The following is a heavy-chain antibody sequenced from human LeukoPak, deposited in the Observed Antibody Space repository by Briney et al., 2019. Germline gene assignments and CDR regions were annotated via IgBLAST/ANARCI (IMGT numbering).Heavy chain of an antibody. CDR2: IHYSGRN. CDR3: ARASYAYCGGDCYFY. CDR1: GGSITSGTYY. J-gene: IGHJ4*02. D-gene: IGHD2-21*02. Sequence: SETLSLTCSVSGGSITSGTYYWAWIRQPPGKGLEWIASIHYSGRNYNNPSLNSRVTMSVDTSKNQFSLKLSSVTAADTAVYYCARASYAYCGGDCYFYWGQGTLVTVSS. V-gene: IGHV4-39*07.